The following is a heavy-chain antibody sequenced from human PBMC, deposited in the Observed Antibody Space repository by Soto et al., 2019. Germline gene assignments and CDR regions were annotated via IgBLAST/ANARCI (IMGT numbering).Heavy chain of an antibody. J-gene: IGHJ4*02. CDR3: GRGRSGQIVVFY. D-gene: IGHD1-26*01. CDR1: GYTFTGHY. CDR2: IGPESGAT. Sequence: ASVKVSCKASGYTFTGHYIHWVRQAPEQGPEWMGEIGPESGATRYAEKFQGRVTMTLDTSISTVYMELKNLSPDDTAVYYCGRGRSGQIVVFYWGQGTPVTVSS. V-gene: IGHV1-2*02.